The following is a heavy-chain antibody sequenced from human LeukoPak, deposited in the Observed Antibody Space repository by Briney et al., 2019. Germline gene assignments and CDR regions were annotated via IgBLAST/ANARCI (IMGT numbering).Heavy chain of an antibody. CDR3: ARISSSNWYNERGAFDV. J-gene: IGHJ3*01. Sequence: SETLSLTCTVSGGSISSYYWSWIRQPAGKGLEWIGFVYYIGSTNYSPSLKSRVTISVDTSKNQFSLKLRSVTAADTAVYYCARISSSNWYNERGAFDVWGQGTMVTVSS. D-gene: IGHD6-13*01. CDR2: VYYIGST. V-gene: IGHV4-59*01. CDR1: GGSISSYY.